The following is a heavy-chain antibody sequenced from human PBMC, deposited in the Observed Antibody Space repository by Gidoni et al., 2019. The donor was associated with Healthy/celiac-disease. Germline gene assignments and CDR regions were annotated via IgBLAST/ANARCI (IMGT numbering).Heavy chain of an antibody. Sequence: QVQLQESGPGLVKPSETLSLTCAVSGYSISSGYYWGWIRQPPGKGLEWIGSIYHSGSTYYNPSLKSRVTISVDTSKNQFSLKLSSVTAADTAVYYCARKLWSGYDSPYNWFDPWGQGTLVTVSS. D-gene: IGHD3-3*01. CDR3: ARKLWSGYDSPYNWFDP. CDR1: GYSISSGYY. J-gene: IGHJ5*02. CDR2: IYHSGST. V-gene: IGHV4-38-2*01.